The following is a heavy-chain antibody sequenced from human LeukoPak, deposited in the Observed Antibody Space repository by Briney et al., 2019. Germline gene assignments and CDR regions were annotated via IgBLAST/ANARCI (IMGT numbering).Heavy chain of an antibody. Sequence: GVSLRLSCAASGFPFSTYAMSWVRQTPGKGLEGLAAISGANPATYHANSVKGRFTISRDNSKNTLHLQMRGLRAEDTARYYCAKAPVGHCSGAFCYHFDSWGQGTLVTVSS. D-gene: IGHD2-15*01. CDR2: ISGANPAT. V-gene: IGHV3-23*01. J-gene: IGHJ4*02. CDR1: GFPFSTYA. CDR3: AKAPVGHCSGAFCYHFDS.